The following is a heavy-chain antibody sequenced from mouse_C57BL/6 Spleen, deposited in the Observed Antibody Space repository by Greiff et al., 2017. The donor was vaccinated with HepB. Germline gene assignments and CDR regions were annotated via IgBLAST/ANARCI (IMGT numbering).Heavy chain of an antibody. CDR3: ARFDGYYGVYFDY. J-gene: IGHJ2*01. D-gene: IGHD2-3*01. CDR1: GYTFTSYW. CDR2: IHPNSGST. V-gene: IGHV1-64*01. Sequence: QVQLQQPGAELVKPGASVKLSCKASGYTFTSYWMHWVKQRPGQGLEWIGMIHPNSGSTNYNEKFKSKATLTVDKSSSTAYMQLSSLTSEDSAVYYCARFDGYYGVYFDYWGQGTTLTVSS.